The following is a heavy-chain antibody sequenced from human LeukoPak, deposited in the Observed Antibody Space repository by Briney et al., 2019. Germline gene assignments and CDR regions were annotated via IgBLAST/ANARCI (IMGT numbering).Heavy chain of an antibody. CDR1: GGTFSSYA. V-gene: IGHV1-69*13. J-gene: IGHJ4*02. Sequence: ASVKVSCKASGGTFSSYAISWVRQAPGQGLEWMGGIIPIFGTANYAQKFQGRVTITADESTSTAYMELSSLRSEDTAVYYCAREPVYYYDSSGYHNYFDYWGQGTLATVSS. CDR2: IIPIFGTA. D-gene: IGHD3-22*01. CDR3: AREPVYYYDSSGYHNYFDY.